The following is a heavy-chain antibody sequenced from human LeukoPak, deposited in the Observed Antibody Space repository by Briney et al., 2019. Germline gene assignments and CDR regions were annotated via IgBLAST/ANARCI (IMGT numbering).Heavy chain of an antibody. CDR2: INTNTGNP. D-gene: IGHD6-19*01. V-gene: IGHV7-4-1*02. J-gene: IGHJ4*02. Sequence: ASVKVSCKASGYTFSNYAMNWVRQAPGQGLEWMGWINTNTGNPTYAQGFTGRFVFSLDTFVSTAYLQISSLKAEDTAVYYCARVRNRSSGDDYWGQGTLVTVSS. CDR1: GYTFSNYA. CDR3: ARVRNRSSGDDY.